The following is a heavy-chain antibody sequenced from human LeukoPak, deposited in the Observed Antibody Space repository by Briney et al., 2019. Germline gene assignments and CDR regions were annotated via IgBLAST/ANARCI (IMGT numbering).Heavy chain of an antibody. Sequence: GGSLRLSCAASGFTFRSYSMNWVRQASGKGLEWVGRIRSKANSYATAYAASVKGRFTISRDDSKNTAYLQMNSLKTEDTAVYYCTRQYYYDSSGYPYYFDYWGQGTLVTVSS. V-gene: IGHV3-73*01. D-gene: IGHD3-22*01. CDR3: TRQYYYDSSGYPYYFDY. J-gene: IGHJ4*02. CDR2: IRSKANSYAT. CDR1: GFTFRSYS.